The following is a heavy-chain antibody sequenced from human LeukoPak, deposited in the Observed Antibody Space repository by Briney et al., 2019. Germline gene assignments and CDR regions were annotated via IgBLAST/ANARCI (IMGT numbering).Heavy chain of an antibody. J-gene: IGHJ6*03. D-gene: IGHD3-9*01. CDR1: GYTFTGYY. V-gene: IGHV1-2*02. CDR2: INPNSGGT. Sequence: GASVKVSRKASGYTFTGYYMHWVRQAPGQGLEWMGWINPNSGGTNYAQKFQGRVTMTRDTSISTAYMELSRLRSDDTAVYYCARGDDILTYYYYMDVWGKGTTVTISS. CDR3: ARGDDILTYYYYMDV.